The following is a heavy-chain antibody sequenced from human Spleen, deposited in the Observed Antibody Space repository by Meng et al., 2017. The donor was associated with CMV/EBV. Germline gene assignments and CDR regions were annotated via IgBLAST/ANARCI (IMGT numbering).Heavy chain of an antibody. V-gene: IGHV4-39*07. D-gene: IGHD2-2*02. J-gene: IGHJ4*02. CDR3: ARSLYRITEGNDY. CDR1: GGSISSSSYY. Sequence: SETLSLTCTVSGGSISSSSYYWGLIRQPPGKGLEWIGSLYYSGSTYYNPSLKSRVTISRDTSKNQFSLQLTSVTAADTAVYFCARSLYRITEGNDYWGQGTLVTVSS. CDR2: LYYSGST.